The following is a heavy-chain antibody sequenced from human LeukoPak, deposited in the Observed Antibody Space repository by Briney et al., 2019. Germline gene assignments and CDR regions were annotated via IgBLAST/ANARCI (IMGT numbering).Heavy chain of an antibody. Sequence: PGGSLRLSCAASGFTFSSYWMSWVRQAPGKGLEWVANIKQDGSDKYYVDSVKGRFTISRDNAKNSLYLQINSLRAEDTAVYYCARKTVVGSYFDYWAQGTPVTVSS. CDR2: IKQDGSDK. CDR1: GFTFSSYW. V-gene: IGHV3-7*03. CDR3: ARKTVVGSYFDY. D-gene: IGHD4-23*01. J-gene: IGHJ4*02.